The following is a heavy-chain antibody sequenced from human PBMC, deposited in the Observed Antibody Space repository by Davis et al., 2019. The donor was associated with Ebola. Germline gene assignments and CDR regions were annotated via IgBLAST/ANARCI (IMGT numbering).Heavy chain of an antibody. Sequence: ASVQVSCKASGYTFTSYAMHWVRQAPGQRLEWMGWINARNGNTKYSQKFQGRVTITRDTSASTAYMELSSLRSEDTAVYYCARPDTAMVDYYYYGMDVWGQGTTVTVSS. J-gene: IGHJ6*02. V-gene: IGHV1-3*01. CDR3: ARPDTAMVDYYYYGMDV. CDR1: GYTFTSYA. CDR2: INARNGNT. D-gene: IGHD5-18*01.